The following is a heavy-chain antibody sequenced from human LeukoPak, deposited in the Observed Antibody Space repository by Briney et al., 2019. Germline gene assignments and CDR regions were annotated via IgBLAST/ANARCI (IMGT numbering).Heavy chain of an antibody. D-gene: IGHD6-19*01. CDR2: IYPGDSDT. Sequence: GESLKISCKGSGYSFTSYWIGWVRQVPGKGLEWMGIIYPGDSDTRYSPSFQGQVTISADKSISTAYLQWSSLKASDTAMYYCARPLRPPGYSSGWYFQHWGQGTLVTVSS. CDR1: GYSFTSYW. V-gene: IGHV5-51*01. J-gene: IGHJ1*01. CDR3: ARPLRPPGYSSGWYFQH.